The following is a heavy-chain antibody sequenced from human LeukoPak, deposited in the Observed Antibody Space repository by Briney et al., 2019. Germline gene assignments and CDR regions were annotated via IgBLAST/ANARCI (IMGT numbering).Heavy chain of an antibody. D-gene: IGHD3-22*01. V-gene: IGHV3-53*01. CDR1: GFTVSSKY. CDR3: ARDYYDGSAYYSYYEY. CDR2: LYSNGNT. J-gene: IGHJ4*02. Sequence: GGSLRLSCAASGFTVSSKYMSWVRQAPGKGPEWVSTLYSNGNTYYADSVKGRFTISRDNSENTLSLQMNSLRAEDTAVYYCARDYYDGSAYYSYYEYWGQGTLVTVSS.